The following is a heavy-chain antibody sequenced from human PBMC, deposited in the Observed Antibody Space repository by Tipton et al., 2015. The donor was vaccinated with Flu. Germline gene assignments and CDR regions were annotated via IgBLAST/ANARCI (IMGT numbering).Heavy chain of an antibody. D-gene: IGHD5-24*01. V-gene: IGHV4-34*01. Sequence: TLSLTCAVYGGSFSGYYWSWIRQPPGKGLEWIGEINHSGSTNYNPSLKSRVTISVDTSKNQFSLKLSSVTAADTAVYYCATGRWLQLSFDYWGQGTLVTVSS. CDR2: INHSGST. J-gene: IGHJ4*02. CDR1: GGSFSGYY. CDR3: ATGRWLQLSFDY.